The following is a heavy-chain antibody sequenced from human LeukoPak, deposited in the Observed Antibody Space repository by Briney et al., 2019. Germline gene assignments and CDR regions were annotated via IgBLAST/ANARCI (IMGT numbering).Heavy chain of an antibody. Sequence: SETLSLTCTVSGGSTSSYYWSWIRQPPGKGLEWIAHMYYSGSTNYNPSLKSRVTISVDTSKNQFSLKLSSVTAADTAVYYCARQGYISGQGFRNNWFDPWGQGSLVTVSS. V-gene: IGHV4-59*08. CDR1: GGSTSSYY. CDR3: ARQGYISGQGFRNNWFDP. D-gene: IGHD6-19*01. CDR2: MYYSGST. J-gene: IGHJ5*02.